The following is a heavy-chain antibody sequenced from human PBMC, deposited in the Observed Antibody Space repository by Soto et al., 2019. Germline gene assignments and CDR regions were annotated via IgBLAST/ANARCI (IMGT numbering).Heavy chain of an antibody. Sequence: PSDTLSLTCTVSGGSISSYYWSWIRQPPGKGLEWIGYIYYSGSTNYNPSLKSRVTISVDTSKNQFSLKLSSVTAADTAVYYCARGVAAADTGLGYYMDVWGKGTTVTVSS. CDR1: GGSISSYY. J-gene: IGHJ6*03. D-gene: IGHD6-13*01. CDR2: IYYSGST. CDR3: ARGVAAADTGLGYYMDV. V-gene: IGHV4-59*01.